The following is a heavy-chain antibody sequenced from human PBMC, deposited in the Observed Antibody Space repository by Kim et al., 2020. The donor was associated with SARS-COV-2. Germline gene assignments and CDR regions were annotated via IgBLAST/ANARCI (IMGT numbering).Heavy chain of an antibody. CDR2: IYYSGST. D-gene: IGHD1-26*01. Sequence: SETLSLTCTVSGGSISSYYWSWIRQPPGKGLEWIGYIYYSGSTNYNPSLKSRVTISVDTSKNQFSLKLSSVTAADTAVYYCARDGSPVGATTLPEYFQHWGQGTLVTVSS. J-gene: IGHJ1*01. CDR3: ARDGSPVGATTLPEYFQH. CDR1: GGSISSYY. V-gene: IGHV4-59*01.